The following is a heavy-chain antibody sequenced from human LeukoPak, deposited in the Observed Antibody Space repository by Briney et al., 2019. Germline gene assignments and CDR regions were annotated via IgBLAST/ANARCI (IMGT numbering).Heavy chain of an antibody. D-gene: IGHD3-3*01. J-gene: IGHJ4*02. CDR3: ARDRAWNYFDY. CDR2: ISNDGSRK. Sequence: GGSLRLSCAASGFTFTTYWMHWVRQAPGKGLEWVAIISNDGSRKYYAHSVEGRFTISRDNSKNTLYLQMDSLRAEDTAVYYCARDRAWNYFDYWGQGTLVTVSS. CDR1: GFTFTTYW. V-gene: IGHV3-30*03.